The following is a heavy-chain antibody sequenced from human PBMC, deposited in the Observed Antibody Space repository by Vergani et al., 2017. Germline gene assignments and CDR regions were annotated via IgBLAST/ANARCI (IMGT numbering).Heavy chain of an antibody. CDR3: ARAICIETCYMSNWLDS. J-gene: IGHJ5*01. Sequence: DVHLAESGGGFFQPGGSLRLSCSASGFSFNSYWMPWVRQVPGKGLLWVSRMKSDGSITAYADSVKGRFTISRENAQNTLYLQMNSLLVDDTGVYYCARAICIETCYMSNWLDSWGQGTLVTVSS. D-gene: IGHD3-9*01. CDR2: MKSDGSIT. CDR1: GFSFNSYW. V-gene: IGHV3-74*03.